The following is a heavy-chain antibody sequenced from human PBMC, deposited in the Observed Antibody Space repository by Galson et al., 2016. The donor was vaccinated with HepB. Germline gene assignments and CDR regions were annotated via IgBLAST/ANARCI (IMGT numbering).Heavy chain of an antibody. V-gene: IGHV4-4*02. D-gene: IGHD6-13*01. J-gene: IGHJ4*02. CDR1: GGSISSNW. Sequence: TLSLTCAVSGGSISSNWWSWVRQPPGKGLEWIGEIHHSGKTNYHPSLKSRVTISVDKSKNQLSLKLCSVTAADTAVYYCARDAGSAAANTFFLFDLWGQGTLVTVSS. CDR3: ARDAGSAAANTFFLFDL. CDR2: IHHSGKT.